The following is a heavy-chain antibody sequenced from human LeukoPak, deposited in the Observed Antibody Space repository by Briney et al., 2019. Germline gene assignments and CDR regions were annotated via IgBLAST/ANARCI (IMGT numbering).Heavy chain of an antibody. Sequence: PGRSLRLSCAASGFRFDDYAMHWVRQAPGKGLEWVSGISWNSGTLAYADSVKGRFTISRDNAKNSLYLQMNSLRAEDTAVYYCARDHLSDNYWGQGTLVTVSS. CDR1: GFRFDDYA. CDR2: ISWNSGTL. V-gene: IGHV3-9*01. D-gene: IGHD3-3*02. J-gene: IGHJ4*02. CDR3: ARDHLSDNY.